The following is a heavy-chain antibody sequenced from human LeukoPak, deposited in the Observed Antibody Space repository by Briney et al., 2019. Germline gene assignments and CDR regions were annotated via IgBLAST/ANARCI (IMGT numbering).Heavy chain of an antibody. CDR2: IYPGDSDT. CDR1: GYSFTTYW. J-gene: IGHJ3*02. V-gene: IGHV5-51*01. Sequence: GESLNISCKGSGYSFTTYWIAWVRQMPGKGLEWMGIIYPGDSDTRYSPSFQGQVTFSADKSINTAYLQWSSLKASDTAMYYCARPPDTGTRSAFDIWGQGTMVIVSS. CDR3: ARPPDTGTRSAFDI. D-gene: IGHD1-7*01.